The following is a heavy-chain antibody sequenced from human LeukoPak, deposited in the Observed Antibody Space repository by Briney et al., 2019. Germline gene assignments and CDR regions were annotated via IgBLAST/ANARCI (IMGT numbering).Heavy chain of an antibody. CDR3: ARVASTGPFDY. J-gene: IGHJ4*02. D-gene: IGHD2-8*02. CDR2: IHYSGST. CDR1: GGAMSDYY. V-gene: IGHV4-59*01. Sequence: SETLSLTCTVSGGAMSDYYWSWIRQPPGKGLEWIGCIHYSGSTDYNPSLKSRVTMSVDTSKNQFSLKLRSVTAADTAVYYCARVASTGPFDYWGQGTLVTVSS.